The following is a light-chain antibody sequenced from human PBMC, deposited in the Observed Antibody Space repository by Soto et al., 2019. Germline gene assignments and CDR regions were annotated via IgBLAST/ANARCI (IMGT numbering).Light chain of an antibody. CDR3: QQVDSYPLT. J-gene: IGKJ4*01. CDR1: QDINRY. V-gene: IGKV1-9*01. Sequence: IQLTQSPSFLSASVGDRVTITCRASQDINRYVAWYQQKSGQAPKLLIYRASNLQRGVPSRFSGSGSGTDFNLTISNLHPEDVATYHCQQVDSYPLTFGGGTKLEIK. CDR2: RAS.